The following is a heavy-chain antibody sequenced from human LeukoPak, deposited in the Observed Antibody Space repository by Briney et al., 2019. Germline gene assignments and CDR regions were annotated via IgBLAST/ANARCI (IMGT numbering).Heavy chain of an antibody. Sequence: KASETLPLTCTLSGGSITSGRYYWTWIRQHPQRGLEWIGYVSYSGSTNYNSSLKSRLTISADTSKNQFHLRLTSVTAADTAVYYCARDPRGDITGTTFDRWGQGTLVTVSS. J-gene: IGHJ5*02. D-gene: IGHD1-20*01. CDR1: GGSITSGRYY. V-gene: IGHV4-31*03. CDR3: ARDPRGDITGTTFDR. CDR2: VSYSGST.